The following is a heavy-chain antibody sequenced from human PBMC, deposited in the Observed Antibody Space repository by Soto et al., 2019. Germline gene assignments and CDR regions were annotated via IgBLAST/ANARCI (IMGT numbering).Heavy chain of an antibody. CDR1: GYTFTSYG. J-gene: IGHJ5*02. Sequence: ASVKVSCTASGYTFTSYGISWVRQAPGQGLEWMGWISAYNGNTNYAQKLQGRVTMTTDTSTSTAYMELRSLRSDDTAVYYCARDTTRSRITIFGVVTNWFDPWGQGTLVTVSS. D-gene: IGHD3-3*01. CDR2: ISAYNGNT. V-gene: IGHV1-18*04. CDR3: ARDTTRSRITIFGVVTNWFDP.